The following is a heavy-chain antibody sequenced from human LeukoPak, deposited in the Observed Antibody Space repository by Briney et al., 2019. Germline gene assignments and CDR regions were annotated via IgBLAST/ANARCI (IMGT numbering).Heavy chain of an antibody. Sequence: PSETLSLTCTVSGGSISSSTYYWGWIRQPPGKGLEWIGTIYYSGSTYYNPSLKSRVTISVDTSKNQFSLKLSSVTAADTAAYYRARRDTTGRIGRFDPWGQGTLVTVSS. D-gene: IGHD1-1*01. CDR2: IYYSGST. CDR1: GGSISSSTYY. J-gene: IGHJ5*02. CDR3: ARRDTTGRIGRFDP. V-gene: IGHV4-39*01.